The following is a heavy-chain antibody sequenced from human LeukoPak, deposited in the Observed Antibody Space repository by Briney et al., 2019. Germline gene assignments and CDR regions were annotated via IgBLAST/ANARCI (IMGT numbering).Heavy chain of an antibody. CDR3: AREGRYRYGYNEYHLYMDI. D-gene: IGHD5-18*01. CDR2: INHSGNT. J-gene: IGHJ6*03. CDR1: GGSFSGYY. V-gene: IGHV4-34*01. Sequence: SETLSLTCAVYGGSFSGYYWSWIRQPPGKGLEWIGEINHSGNTNYNPSLKSRVTISVDTSKNHFSLKLSSVTAAETAVYYCAREGRYRYGYNEYHLYMDIWGKGTTVTVSS.